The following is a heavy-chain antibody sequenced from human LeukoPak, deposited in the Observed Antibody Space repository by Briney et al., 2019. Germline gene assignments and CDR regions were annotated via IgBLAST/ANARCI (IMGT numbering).Heavy chain of an antibody. V-gene: IGHV3-74*01. D-gene: IGHD1-1*01. J-gene: IGHJ4*02. CDR2: ISTVGTRT. CDR3: VRSMSGTNDF. CDR1: GFTFSNFW. Sequence: GGSLRLSCAGTGFTFSNFWVHWVRQAPGKGLVWVARISTVGTRTDYADSVRGRFTISRDNAKNTISLQMNSLTAEDTAVYYCVRSMSGTNDFWGQGTVVSVSS.